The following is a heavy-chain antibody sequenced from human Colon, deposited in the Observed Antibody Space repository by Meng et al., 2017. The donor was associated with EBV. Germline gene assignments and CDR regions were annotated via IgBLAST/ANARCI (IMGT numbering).Heavy chain of an antibody. Sequence: VHLQQWGAGLLKPSETLSLTCAVFGGSFSGSFWTWIRQSPGEGLEWIGEIHHSRSTKYNPSLKNRVSISLDTSKLQFSLQLTSVTAADTAVYFCARDPAQEDFDTSGYMYDSWGPGTLVTVSS. CDR2: IHHSRST. D-gene: IGHD3-22*01. J-gene: IGHJ5*01. CDR3: ARDPAQEDFDTSGYMYDS. CDR1: GGSFSGSF. V-gene: IGHV4-34*02.